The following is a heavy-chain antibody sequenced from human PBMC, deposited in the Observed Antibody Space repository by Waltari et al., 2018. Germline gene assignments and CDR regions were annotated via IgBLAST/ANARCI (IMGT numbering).Heavy chain of an antibody. D-gene: IGHD3-10*01. Sequence: QVQLVQSGAEVKKPGSSVKVSCKASGGTFSSYAISRVRQAPGQGLEWMGGIIPILGIANYAQKFQGRVTITADKSTSTAYMELSSLRSEDTAVYYCAVVGSLAGDHDYWGQGTLVTVSS. CDR1: GGTFSSYA. J-gene: IGHJ4*02. CDR2: IIPILGIA. CDR3: AVVGSLAGDHDY. V-gene: IGHV1-69*10.